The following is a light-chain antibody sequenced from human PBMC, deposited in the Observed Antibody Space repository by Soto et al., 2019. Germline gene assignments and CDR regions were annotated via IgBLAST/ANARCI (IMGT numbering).Light chain of an antibody. CDR3: QQYKNWPWT. J-gene: IGKJ1*01. CDR1: QSVSSS. V-gene: IGKV3-15*01. Sequence: EMVMTQSPATLSMSPGERVTLSCRASQSVSSSLAWHQQKPGQAPRLLIYGASTRATGVPDRFSGSGSGTEFTLTISSLQSEDFAVYYCQQYKNWPWTFGQGTKVEIK. CDR2: GAS.